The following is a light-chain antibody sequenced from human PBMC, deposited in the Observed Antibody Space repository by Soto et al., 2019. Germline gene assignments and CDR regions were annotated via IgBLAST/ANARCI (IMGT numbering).Light chain of an antibody. CDR3: QQYGSSRWT. CDR2: GAS. V-gene: IGKV3-20*01. Sequence: ALTQSPGTLSSSPGERATLSCRSSQAVSSSYLAWYQQKPGQAPRLLIYGASSRATGIPDRFSGSGSGTDFTLTISRLEPEDFAVYYCQQYGSSRWTFGQGTKVDI. CDR1: QAVSSSY. J-gene: IGKJ1*01.